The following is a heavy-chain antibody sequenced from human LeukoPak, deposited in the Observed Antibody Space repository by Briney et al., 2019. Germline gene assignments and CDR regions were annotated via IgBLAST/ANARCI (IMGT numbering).Heavy chain of an antibody. CDR3: ARPLKYYYGSETYFWFDP. Sequence: PGGSLRLSCAASGFTVSSNYMSWVRQAPGKGLEWVSVIYSGGSTYYADSVKGRFTISGDNAKNSLYLQMNSLRAEDTAVYYCARPLKYYYGSETYFWFDPWGQGTLVTVSS. D-gene: IGHD3-10*01. CDR2: IYSGGST. CDR1: GFTVSSNY. V-gene: IGHV3-66*04. J-gene: IGHJ5*02.